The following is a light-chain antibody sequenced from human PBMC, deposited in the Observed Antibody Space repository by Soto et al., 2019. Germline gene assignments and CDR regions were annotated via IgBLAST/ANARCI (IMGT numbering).Light chain of an antibody. CDR2: KAS. J-gene: IGKJ2*01. Sequence: DILMTQSPSTLSASVGDRVTISCRASQSISSSLAWYQQKPGKAPKLLIYKASNLERRVPSRFSGSGSGTEFTLTISSLQPDDFATYYCQHYNSYYTFGQGTKLEIK. CDR1: QSISSS. V-gene: IGKV1-5*03. CDR3: QHYNSYYT.